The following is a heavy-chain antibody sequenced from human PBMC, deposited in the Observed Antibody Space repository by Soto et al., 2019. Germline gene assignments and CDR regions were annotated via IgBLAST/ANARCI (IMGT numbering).Heavy chain of an antibody. CDR2: INGGNGII. Sequence: ASVKVSCKASGYTFSSYAIHWVRQAPGQRLEWMGWINGGNGIIKYSQKFQDRVTITRDTSATTACMELNSLRSEDTAVYYCARFVSYLGFDYWGQGTLVTVSS. V-gene: IGHV1-3*01. CDR3: ARFVSYLGFDY. CDR1: GYTFSSYA. D-gene: IGHD3-10*01. J-gene: IGHJ4*02.